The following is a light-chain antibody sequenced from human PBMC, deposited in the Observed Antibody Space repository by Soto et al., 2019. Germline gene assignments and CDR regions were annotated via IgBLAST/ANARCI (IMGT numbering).Light chain of an antibody. CDR2: KAS. CDR1: QSISSW. Sequence: DIQMTQSPSALSASVGDRVTITCRASQSISSWLAWYQQKPGKAPKLPIYKASSLESGVPSRFSGSGSGTEITLTISSLQPDDFATYYCQQYNSPITFGQGTRLEI. J-gene: IGKJ5*01. CDR3: QQYNSPIT. V-gene: IGKV1-5*03.